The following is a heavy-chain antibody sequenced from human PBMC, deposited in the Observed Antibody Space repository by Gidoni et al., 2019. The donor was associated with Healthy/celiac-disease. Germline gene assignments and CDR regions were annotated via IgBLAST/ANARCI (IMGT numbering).Heavy chain of an antibody. Sequence: QVQLQESGPRLVKPSQTLSLTCTVPGGSISSGGYYWSWIRQHPGKGLEWIGYIYYSGSTYYNPSLNSRGTISVDTSKNQFSLKLSSVTAADTAVYYCARVAGYYYGSGSYYKGTYYYYGMDVWGQGTTVTVSS. D-gene: IGHD3-10*01. V-gene: IGHV4-31*03. CDR3: ARVAGYYYGSGSYYKGTYYYYGMDV. CDR1: GGSISSGGYY. CDR2: IYYSGST. J-gene: IGHJ6*02.